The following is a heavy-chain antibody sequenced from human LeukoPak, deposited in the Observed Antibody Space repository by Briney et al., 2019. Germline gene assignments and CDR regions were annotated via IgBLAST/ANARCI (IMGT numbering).Heavy chain of an antibody. Sequence: GSLRLSCAASGFTFSSYAMSWVRQAPGKGLEWIGEIYHSGSTNYNPSLESRVTISVDKSKNQFSLKLSSVTAADTAVYYCARGDSSSWYSYFDYWGQGTLVTVSS. V-gene: IGHV4-4*02. CDR3: ARGDSSSWYSYFDY. J-gene: IGHJ4*02. D-gene: IGHD6-13*01. CDR1: GFTFSSYAM. CDR2: IYHSGST.